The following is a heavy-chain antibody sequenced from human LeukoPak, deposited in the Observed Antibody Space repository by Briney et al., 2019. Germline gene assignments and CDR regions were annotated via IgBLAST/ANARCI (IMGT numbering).Heavy chain of an antibody. J-gene: IGHJ4*02. V-gene: IGHV3-66*01. Sequence: GGSLRLSCAASGFTVSTNYMSWVRQAPGKGLEGVSLIYSGGGTYYADSVKGRFTISRDNSRNTLSLQMNSLRVDDTAVYYCARGFRSVTTWGYFDYWGQRALVTVSS. CDR1: GFTVSTNY. CDR2: IYSGGGT. CDR3: ARGFRSVTTWGYFDY. D-gene: IGHD4-17*01.